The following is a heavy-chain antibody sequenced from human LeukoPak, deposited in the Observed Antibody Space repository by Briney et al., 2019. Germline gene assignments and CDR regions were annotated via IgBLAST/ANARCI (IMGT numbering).Heavy chain of an antibody. D-gene: IGHD3-22*01. CDR3: AATYYYDSSGYYRSDY. V-gene: IGHV1-8*01. J-gene: IGHJ4*02. Sequence: GASVKVSCKASGYTFTSYDINWVRQATGQGLEWMGWMNPNSCNTGYAQKFQGRVTMTRNTSISTAYMELSSLRSEDTAVYYCAATYYYDSSGYYRSDYWGQGTLVTVSS. CDR2: MNPNSCNT. CDR1: GYTFTSYD.